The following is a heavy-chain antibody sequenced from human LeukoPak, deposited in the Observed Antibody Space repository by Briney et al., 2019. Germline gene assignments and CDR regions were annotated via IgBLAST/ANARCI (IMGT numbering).Heavy chain of an antibody. V-gene: IGHV4-59*01. CDR3: ARGEWDLLFDY. Sequence: SETLSLTCIVSGGSISGYYWSWIRQPPGKGLEWIGYIFYSGSTNYNPSLKSRVTISVDTSKNQFSLKLSSVTAADTAVYYCARGEWDLLFDYWGQGALVTVSS. D-gene: IGHD1-26*01. J-gene: IGHJ4*02. CDR2: IFYSGST. CDR1: GGSISGYY.